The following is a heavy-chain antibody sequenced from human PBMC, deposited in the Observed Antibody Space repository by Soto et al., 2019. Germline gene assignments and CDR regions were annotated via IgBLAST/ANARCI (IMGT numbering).Heavy chain of an antibody. D-gene: IGHD6-13*01. CDR3: AHLYSSSWVFDY. Sequence: ASVKVSCKVSGYTLTELSMHWVRQAPGKGLEWMGGFDPEDGETIYAQKFQSRLTITKDTSKNQVVLTMTNMDPVDTATYYCAHLYSSSWVFDYWGQGTLVTVSS. CDR1: GYTLTELS. CDR2: FDPEDGET. V-gene: IGHV1-24*01. J-gene: IGHJ4*02.